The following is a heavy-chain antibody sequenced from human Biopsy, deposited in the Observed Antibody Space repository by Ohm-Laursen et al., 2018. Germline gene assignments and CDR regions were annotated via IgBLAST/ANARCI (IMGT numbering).Heavy chain of an antibody. CDR3: ARADMVTTIVDY. V-gene: IGHV4-31*03. D-gene: IGHD5-12*01. CDR2: IYHTGST. J-gene: IGHJ4*02. CDR1: GGSIRSDY. Sequence: TLSLTCTVSGGSIRSDYWSWIRQFPGKGLEWIAYIYHTGSTYYNPSLKSRLSIAIDTSKNQFSVSLRSVTAADTAVYYCARADMVTTIVDYWGQGTLVTVSS.